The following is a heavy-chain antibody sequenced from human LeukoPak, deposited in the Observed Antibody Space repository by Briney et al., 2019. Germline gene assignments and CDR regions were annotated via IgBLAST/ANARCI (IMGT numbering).Heavy chain of an antibody. CDR1: GYTLTELS. CDR3: ATPWPYDSSGYWPFDY. CDR2: FDPEDGET. Sequence: GASVKVSCKVSGYTLTELSMHWVRQAPGKGLEWMGGFDPEDGETIYAQKFQGRVTMTEDTSTDTAYMELSSLRSEDTAVYYCATPWPYDSSGYWPFDYWGQGTLVTVSS. J-gene: IGHJ4*02. D-gene: IGHD3-22*01. V-gene: IGHV1-24*01.